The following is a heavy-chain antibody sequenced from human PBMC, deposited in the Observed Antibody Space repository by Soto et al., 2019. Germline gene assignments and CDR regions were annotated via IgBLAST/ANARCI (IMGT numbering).Heavy chain of an antibody. J-gene: IGHJ4*02. D-gene: IGHD5-12*01. V-gene: IGHV4-4*02. CDR3: AVPGRGDFDY. CDR2: VYHSGTT. Sequence: SETLSLTCAVSGASIGTNNWWSWVRQRPGKGLEWIGEVYHSGTTNCNPSLKSRVTISIDKSKNQFSLTLTSMTAADTALYYCAVPGRGDFDYWSQGTLVTVSS. CDR1: GASIGTNNW.